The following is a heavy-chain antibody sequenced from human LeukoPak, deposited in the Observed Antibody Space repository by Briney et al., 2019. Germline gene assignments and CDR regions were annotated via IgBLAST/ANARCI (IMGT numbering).Heavy chain of an antibody. CDR3: ARGFNAYCGGDCYSIDAFDI. V-gene: IGHV3-7*01. D-gene: IGHD2-21*02. CDR2: IKQDGSEK. J-gene: IGHJ3*02. Sequence: GGSLRLSCAASGFTFSSYWMSWVRQAPGKGLEWVANIKQDGSEKYYVDSVKGRFTISRDNAKNSLYLQMNSLRAEDTAVYYCARGFNAYCGGDCYSIDAFDIWGQGTMVTVSS. CDR1: GFTFSSYW.